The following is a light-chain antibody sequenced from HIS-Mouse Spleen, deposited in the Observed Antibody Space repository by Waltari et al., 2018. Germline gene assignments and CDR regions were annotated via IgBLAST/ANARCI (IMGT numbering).Light chain of an antibody. Sequence: QSALTQPPSASGSPGQSVTISCTGTSSDVGGYNYVSWYQQHPGKAPKLMIYGVSKRPSGVPDRFSGSKSGNTASLTVSGLQAEDEADYYCSSYAGSNNLLFGGGTKLTVL. V-gene: IGLV2-8*01. CDR1: SSDVGGYNY. CDR3: SSYAGSNNLL. J-gene: IGLJ2*01. CDR2: GVS.